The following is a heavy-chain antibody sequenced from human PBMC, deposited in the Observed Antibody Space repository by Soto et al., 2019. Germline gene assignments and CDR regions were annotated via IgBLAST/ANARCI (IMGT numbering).Heavy chain of an antibody. V-gene: IGHV1-18*01. D-gene: IGHD3-3*01. Sequence: QVQLVQSGAEVKKPGASVKVSCKASGYTFTSYGISWVRQAPGQGLEWMGWISAYNGNTNYAQKLQGRVTMTTDTTTSTAYMELRSLRSDDTAVYYCARGDYDFLSGQHYYYYYGMDVWGQGTTVTVSS. CDR2: ISAYNGNT. CDR1: GYTFTSYG. J-gene: IGHJ6*02. CDR3: ARGDYDFLSGQHYYYYYGMDV.